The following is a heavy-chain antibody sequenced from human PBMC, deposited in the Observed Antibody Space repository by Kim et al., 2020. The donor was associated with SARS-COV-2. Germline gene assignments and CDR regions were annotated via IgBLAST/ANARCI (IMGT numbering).Heavy chain of an antibody. D-gene: IGHD2-2*01. V-gene: IGHV4-34*01. CDR1: GGSFSGYY. CDR3: ASRRGPRVVPAAYARYYYGMDV. CDR2: INHSGST. J-gene: IGHJ6*02. Sequence: SETLSLTCAVYGGSFSGYYWSWIRQPPGKGLEWIGEINHSGSTNYNPSLKSRVTISVDTSKNQFSLKLSSVTAADTAVYYCASRRGPRVVPAAYARYYYGMDVWGQGTTVTVSS.